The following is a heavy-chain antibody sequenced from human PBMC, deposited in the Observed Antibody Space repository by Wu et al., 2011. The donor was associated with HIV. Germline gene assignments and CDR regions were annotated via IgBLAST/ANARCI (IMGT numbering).Heavy chain of an antibody. J-gene: IGHJ6*02. D-gene: IGHD5-12*01. Sequence: QVQLVQFGDEVKKPGSSVKVTCKASGDGFTSYAVSWVRQAPGQGLEWMGGINPLFGTTKHVQRFQDRVTFSTDESKRTVYMELSSLRNEDTAVYYCARNTDSVATSLYSLASWGQGTTVTVSS. CDR3: ARNTDSVATSLYSLAS. V-gene: IGHV1-69*01. CDR2: INPLFGTT. CDR1: GDGFTSYA.